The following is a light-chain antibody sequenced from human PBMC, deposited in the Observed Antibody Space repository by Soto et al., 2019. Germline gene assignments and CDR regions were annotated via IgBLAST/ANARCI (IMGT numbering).Light chain of an antibody. J-gene: IGKJ1*01. Sequence: DIVMTQSPVTLSLSPGERATLSCRASQSVSSTLAWYQQKPGQAPRLLIYGASTRATGIPARFSGSGSGTDFTLTISRLEPEDFAVYYCQQYGSAPWTFGQGT. CDR3: QQYGSAPWT. CDR1: QSVSST. CDR2: GAS. V-gene: IGKV3-20*01.